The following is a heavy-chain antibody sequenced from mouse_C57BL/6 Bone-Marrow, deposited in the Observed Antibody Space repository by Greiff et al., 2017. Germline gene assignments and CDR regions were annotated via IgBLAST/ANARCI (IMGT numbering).Heavy chain of an antibody. V-gene: IGHV1-42*01. CDR2: INPSTGGT. D-gene: IGHD1-3*01. Sequence: VQLQQSGPELVKPGASVKISCKASGYSFTDYYMNWVKQSPEKSLAWIGEINPSTGGTTYNQKFQATATLTVDKSSSTAYMQLKSLTSEESAGDYGARKVRRSFAYWGQGTLVTVSA. CDR3: ARKVRRSFAY. CDR1: GYSFTDYY. J-gene: IGHJ3*01.